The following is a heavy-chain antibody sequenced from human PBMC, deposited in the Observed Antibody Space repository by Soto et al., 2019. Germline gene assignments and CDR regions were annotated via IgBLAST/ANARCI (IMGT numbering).Heavy chain of an antibody. V-gene: IGHV3-30*03. D-gene: IGHD3-10*01. Sequence: GGSLRLSCAASRFTISGHAMHWVRQAPGKGLEWLAVISYDGSDKFYGDSVKGRFTISRDDSKNTLYLQMNSLKIEDTAVYYCTDYGPWGQGTLVTVSS. CDR2: ISYDGSDK. CDR3: TDYGP. CDR1: RFTISGHA. J-gene: IGHJ5*02.